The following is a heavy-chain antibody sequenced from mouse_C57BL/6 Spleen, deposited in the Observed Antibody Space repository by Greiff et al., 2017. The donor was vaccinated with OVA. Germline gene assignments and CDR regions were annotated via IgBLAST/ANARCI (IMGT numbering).Heavy chain of an antibody. CDR2: INSDGGST. CDR1: EYEFPSHD. CDR3: ARAPLHGSSYYWYFDV. D-gene: IGHD1-1*01. Sequence: VQGVESGGGLVQPGESLKLSCESNEYEFPSHDMSWVRKTPEKRLELVAAINSDGGSTYYPDTMERRFIISRDNTKKTLYLQMSSLRSEDTALYYCARAPLHGSSYYWYFDVWGTGTTVTVSS. V-gene: IGHV5-2*01. J-gene: IGHJ1*03.